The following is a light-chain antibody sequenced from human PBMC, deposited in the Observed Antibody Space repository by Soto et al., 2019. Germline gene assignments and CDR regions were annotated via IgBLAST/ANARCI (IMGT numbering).Light chain of an antibody. CDR3: QQSYSSPPLT. Sequence: DIQMTQSPSSLSASVGDRVTITCRASQYISRYVNLYQTKPGKVPKLLIYDASNLQSGVPSRFSGSGSGTDFTLTISSLQPEDFATYYCQQSYSSPPLTVGGGTKVEIK. CDR1: QYISRY. J-gene: IGKJ4*01. V-gene: IGKV1-39*01. CDR2: DAS.